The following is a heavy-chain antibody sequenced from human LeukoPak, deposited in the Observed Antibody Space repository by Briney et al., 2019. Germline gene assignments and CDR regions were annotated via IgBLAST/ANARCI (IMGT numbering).Heavy chain of an antibody. CDR3: ARHNYYGSDPGY. V-gene: IGHV3-23*01. CDR1: GFTFSSYT. Sequence: GGSLRLSCAAPGFTFSSYTMTWVRKAPGKGLERVSAISDNGGDTYYADSVKGRFTISRGNSKSTLSLHMNSLRAEDTAVYYCARHNYYGSDPGYWGQGTLVTVSS. D-gene: IGHD3-10*01. CDR2: ISDNGGDT. J-gene: IGHJ4*02.